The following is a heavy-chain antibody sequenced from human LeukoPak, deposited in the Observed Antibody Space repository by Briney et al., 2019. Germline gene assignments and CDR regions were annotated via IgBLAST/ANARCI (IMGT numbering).Heavy chain of an antibody. V-gene: IGHV5-51*01. Sequence: GESLKISCQGSGYSFTSYWIGWVRQMPGKGLEWMGIIYPDDSDTRYSPSFQGQVTISADKSISTAYLQWSSLKASDTAMYYCARQAHLAAATTGNYYYYMDVWGKGTTVTVSS. J-gene: IGHJ6*03. CDR1: GYSFTSYW. CDR2: IYPDDSDT. CDR3: ARQAHLAAATTGNYYYYMDV. D-gene: IGHD6-13*01.